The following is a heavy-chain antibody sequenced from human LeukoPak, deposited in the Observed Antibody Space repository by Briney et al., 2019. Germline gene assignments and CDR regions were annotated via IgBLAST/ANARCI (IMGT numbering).Heavy chain of an antibody. CDR1: GFTFSSYG. D-gene: IGHD3-10*01. J-gene: IGHJ5*02. CDR2: IWYDGSNK. CDR3: ARDRESVEGP. V-gene: IGHV3-33*01. Sequence: GRSLRLSCAASGFTFSSYGMHWVRQAPGKGLEWVAVIWYDGSNKYYADSVKGRFTISRDNSENTLYLQMNSLRAEDTAVYYCARDRESVEGPWGQGTLVTVSS.